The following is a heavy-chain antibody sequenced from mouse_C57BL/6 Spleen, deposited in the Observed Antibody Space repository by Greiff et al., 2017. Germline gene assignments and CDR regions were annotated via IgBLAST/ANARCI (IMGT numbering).Heavy chain of an antibody. Sequence: QVQLQQPGAELVRPGSSVKLSCKASGYTFTSYWMHWVKQRPIQGLEWIGNIDPSDSETHYNQKFKDKATLTVDKSSSTAYMQLSSLTSEDSAVYYCAAFITTSHCDYWGQGTTLTVSS. CDR1: GYTFTSYW. CDR3: AAFITTSHCDY. J-gene: IGHJ2*01. D-gene: IGHD1-1*01. CDR2: IDPSDSET. V-gene: IGHV1-52*01.